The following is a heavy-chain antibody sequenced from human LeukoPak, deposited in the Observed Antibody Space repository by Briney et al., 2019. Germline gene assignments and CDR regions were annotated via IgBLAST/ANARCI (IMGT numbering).Heavy chain of an antibody. V-gene: IGHV1-69*05. D-gene: IGHD6-19*01. CDR1: GGTFSSYA. CDR3: ARDLKMGYSSGRYSWGTGSSNDY. J-gene: IGHJ4*02. CDR2: IIPIFGTA. Sequence: ASVKVSCKASGGTFSSYAISWVRQAPGQGLEWMGGIIPIFGTANYGQKFQGRITMTTDTSTSTGYMELRSLRSDDTAVYYCARDLKMGYSSGRYSWGTGSSNDYWGQGTLVTVSS.